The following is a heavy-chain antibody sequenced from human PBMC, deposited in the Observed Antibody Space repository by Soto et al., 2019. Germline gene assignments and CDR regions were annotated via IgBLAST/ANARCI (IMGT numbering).Heavy chain of an antibody. CDR1: GFIFSNYW. CDR2: IKQDGSEK. D-gene: IGHD6-13*01. CDR3: ARVPDKFGIAAG. J-gene: IGHJ4*02. Sequence: GGSLRLSCASSGFIFSNYWMIWVRQAPGKGLEWVANIKQDGSEKYYMDSVRGRFTISRDNAKNSLYLQMNSLRAEDTAVYYCARVPDKFGIAAGWGQGTLVTVSS. V-gene: IGHV3-7*01.